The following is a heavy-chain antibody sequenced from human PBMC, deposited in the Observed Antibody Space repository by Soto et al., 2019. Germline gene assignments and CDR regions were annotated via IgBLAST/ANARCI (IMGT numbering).Heavy chain of an antibody. CDR3: ATYERIMITFGGVIAPS. CDR2: FDPEDGET. J-gene: IGHJ4*02. D-gene: IGHD3-16*02. Sequence: AASVKVSCKVSGYTLTELSMHWVRQAPGKGLEWMGGFDPEDGETIYAQKFQGRVTMTEDTSTDTAYMELSSLRSEDTAVYYCATYERIMITFGGVIAPSWGQGTLVTVSS. CDR1: GYTLTELS. V-gene: IGHV1-24*01.